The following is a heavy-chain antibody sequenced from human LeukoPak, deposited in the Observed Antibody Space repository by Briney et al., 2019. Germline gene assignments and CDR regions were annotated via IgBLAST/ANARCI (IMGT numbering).Heavy chain of an antibody. D-gene: IGHD3-16*02. V-gene: IGHV4-39*07. CDR3: ARSPFGGVIDKNYFDY. J-gene: IGHJ4*02. CDR1: GGSVSSSSYY. CDR2: VFYNGAT. Sequence: SETLSLTCTVSGGSVSSSSYYWGWVRQPPGKGLEWIATVFYNGATQYNPSLKSRVTISVDTSKNRFSLRMTSVTAADTAVYYCARSPFGGVIDKNYFDYWGQGTLVTVSS.